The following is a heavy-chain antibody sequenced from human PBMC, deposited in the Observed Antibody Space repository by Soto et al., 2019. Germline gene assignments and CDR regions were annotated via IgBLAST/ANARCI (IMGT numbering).Heavy chain of an antibody. CDR2: ISSSSGHI. V-gene: IGHV3-21*01. D-gene: IGHD1-26*01. CDR1: GFTFSSYS. Sequence: GGSLRLSCAASGFTFSSYSMNWVRQAPGKGLEWVSSISSSSGHIYYADSLKGRFTISRDNAKNSLYLQMNSLRAEDTAVYYCTRHWLATREFDYWGQGTLVTVSS. CDR3: TRHWLATREFDY. J-gene: IGHJ4*02.